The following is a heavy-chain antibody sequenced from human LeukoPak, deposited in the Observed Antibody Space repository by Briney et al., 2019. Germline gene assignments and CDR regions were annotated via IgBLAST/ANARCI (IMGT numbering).Heavy chain of an antibody. CDR2: INSNGGST. D-gene: IGHD5-24*01. J-gene: IGHJ4*02. Sequence: PGGSLRLSCAASGFTFSSYAMHWVRQAPGKGLEYVSAINSNGGSTYYADSVKGRFTISRDNSKNTLYLQMGSLRAEDMAVYYCARGSLEMATIDYWGQGTLVTVSS. V-gene: IGHV3-64*02. CDR1: GFTFSSYA. CDR3: ARGSLEMATIDY.